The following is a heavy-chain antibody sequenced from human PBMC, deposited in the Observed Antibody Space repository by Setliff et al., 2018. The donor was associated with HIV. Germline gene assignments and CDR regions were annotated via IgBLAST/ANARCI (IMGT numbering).Heavy chain of an antibody. CDR2: INAGKGNT. Sequence: ASVKVSCKASGYTFTSYAMHWVRQAPGQRLEWMGWINAGKGNTKNSQKFQGRVTITRDTSASTAYMELSSLRPGDTAVYYCARVWFGEAIFDYWGQGTLVTVSS. CDR1: GYTFTSYA. V-gene: IGHV1-3*01. J-gene: IGHJ4*02. CDR3: ARVWFGEAIFDY. D-gene: IGHD3-10*01.